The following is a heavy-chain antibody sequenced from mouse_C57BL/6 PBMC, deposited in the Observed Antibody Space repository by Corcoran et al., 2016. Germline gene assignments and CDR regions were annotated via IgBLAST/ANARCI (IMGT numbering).Heavy chain of an antibody. CDR2: INTYSGVP. J-gene: IGHJ3*01. CDR1: GYTFTTYG. V-gene: IGHV9-3*01. Sequence: QIQLVQSGPELKKPGETVKISCKASGYTFTTYGMSWVKQAPGKGLKWMGWINTYSGVPTYADDFKGRFAFSLETSASTAYLQINNLKNEDTATYVCAREGYDYLFAYWGQGTLVTVSA. D-gene: IGHD2-4*01. CDR3: AREGYDYLFAY.